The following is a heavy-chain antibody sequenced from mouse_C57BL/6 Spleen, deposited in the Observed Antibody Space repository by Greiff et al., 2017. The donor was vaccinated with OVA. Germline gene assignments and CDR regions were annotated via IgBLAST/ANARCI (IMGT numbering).Heavy chain of an antibody. D-gene: IGHD1-1*01. V-gene: IGHV5-4*03. Sequence: EVKLMESGGGLVKPGGSLKLSCAASGFTFSSYAMSWVRQTPEKRLEWVATISDGGSYTYYPDNVKGRFTISRDNAKNNLYLQMSHLKSEDTAMYYCARAYYGSSQYWYFDVWGTGTTVTVSS. CDR1: GFTFSSYA. J-gene: IGHJ1*03. CDR3: ARAYYGSSQYWYFDV. CDR2: ISDGGSYT.